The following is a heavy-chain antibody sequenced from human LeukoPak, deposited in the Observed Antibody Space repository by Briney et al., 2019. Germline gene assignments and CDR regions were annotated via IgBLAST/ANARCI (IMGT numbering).Heavy chain of an antibody. CDR1: GFTFSSYG. CDR3: AKSTGYSSGWPYYYYYYYMDV. Sequence: GGSLRLSCAASGFTFSSYGMHWVRQAPGKGLEWVAVIWYDGSNKYYADSVKGRFTISRDNSKNTLDLQMNSLRAEDTAVYYCAKSTGYSSGWPYYYYYYYMDVWGKGTTVTVSS. V-gene: IGHV3-33*06. D-gene: IGHD6-19*01. J-gene: IGHJ6*03. CDR2: IWYDGSNK.